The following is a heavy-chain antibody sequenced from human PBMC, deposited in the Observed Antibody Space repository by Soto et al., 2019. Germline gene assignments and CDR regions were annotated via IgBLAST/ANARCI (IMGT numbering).Heavy chain of an antibody. CDR2: ISGSGGST. D-gene: IGHD1-26*01. V-gene: IGHV3-23*01. CDR3: AKGVGATLGYFDY. J-gene: IGHJ4*02. CDR1: GFTFSSYA. Sequence: GGSLRFSCAASGFTFSSYAMSWFRQAPGKGLEWVSAISGSGGSTYYADSVKGRFTISRDNSKNTLYLQMNSLRAEDTAVYYCAKGVGATLGYFDYWGQGTLVTVSS.